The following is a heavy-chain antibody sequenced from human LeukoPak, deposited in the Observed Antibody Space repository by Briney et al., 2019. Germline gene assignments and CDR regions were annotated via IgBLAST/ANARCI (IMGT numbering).Heavy chain of an antibody. V-gene: IGHV3-30*18. Sequence: GGSLRLSCAASGFTLSNYVMHWVRQAPGKGLEWVAVISYDGSNKYYADSVKGRFTISRDNSKNTLYLQMNSLRGEDTAVYYCAKDRSSSAGLYFDYRGQGTLVTVSS. J-gene: IGHJ4*02. CDR1: GFTLSNYV. D-gene: IGHD6-6*01. CDR2: ISYDGSNK. CDR3: AKDRSSSAGLYFDY.